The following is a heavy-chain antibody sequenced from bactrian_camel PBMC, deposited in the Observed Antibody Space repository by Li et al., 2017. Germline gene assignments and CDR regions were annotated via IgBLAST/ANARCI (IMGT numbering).Heavy chain of an antibody. CDR2: ISVDGRT. V-gene: IGHV3S53*01. D-gene: IGHD5*01. CDR1: GYSFRFYG. Sequence: SGYSFRFYGMDWYRQAAGKQREWVSTISVDGRTSYADSVKGRFTISQDRADSTVYLQMDSLEPEDTAMYYCAAGHWGGRCFPAAGYWGQGTQVTVS. CDR3: AAGHWGGRCFPAAGY. J-gene: IGHJ6*01.